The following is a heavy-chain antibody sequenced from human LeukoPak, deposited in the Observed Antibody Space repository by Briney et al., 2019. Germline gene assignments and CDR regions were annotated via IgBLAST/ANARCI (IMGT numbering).Heavy chain of an antibody. Sequence: GRSLRLSCAASGFTFSSYAMHWVRQAPGKGLEWVAVISYDGSNKYYADSVKGRFTISRDNSKNTLYLQMNSLRAEDTALYYCAKDYSSGWYGYFDYWGQGTLVTVSS. CDR3: AKDYSSGWYGYFDY. J-gene: IGHJ4*02. V-gene: IGHV3-30*04. CDR2: ISYDGSNK. D-gene: IGHD6-19*01. CDR1: GFTFSSYA.